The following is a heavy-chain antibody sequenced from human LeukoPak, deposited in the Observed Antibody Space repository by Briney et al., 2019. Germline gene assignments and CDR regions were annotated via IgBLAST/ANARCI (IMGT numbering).Heavy chain of an antibody. Sequence: ASVKVSCKASGYTFTKYGVIWVRQAPGQGLEWMGWISAYNGNTNYAQNLQGRVTMTTDTSTTTAYMELRSLNSDDTAVYYCARWGRHFDDWFDPWGQGTLVTVSS. CDR1: GYTFTKYG. V-gene: IGHV1-18*01. D-gene: IGHD3-9*01. CDR3: ARWGRHFDDWFDP. J-gene: IGHJ5*02. CDR2: ISAYNGNT.